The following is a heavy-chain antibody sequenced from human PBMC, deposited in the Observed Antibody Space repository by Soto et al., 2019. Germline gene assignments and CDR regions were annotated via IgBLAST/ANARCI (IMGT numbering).Heavy chain of an antibody. J-gene: IGHJ6*03. Sequence: GGSLRLSCAASGFTFSDHYMDWVRQAPGKGLEWVGRTRNKANSYTTEYAASVKGRFTITRDDSKNSLYLQMNSLKTDDTAVYYCTRELPYYYFYMDVWGKGTTVTVSS. V-gene: IGHV3-72*01. CDR1: GFTFSDHY. D-gene: IGHD1-26*01. CDR2: TRNKANSYTT. CDR3: TRELPYYYFYMDV.